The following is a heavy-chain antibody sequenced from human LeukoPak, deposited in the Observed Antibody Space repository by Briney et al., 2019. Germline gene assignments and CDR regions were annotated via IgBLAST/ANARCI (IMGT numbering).Heavy chain of an antibody. V-gene: IGHV3-48*01. J-gene: IGHJ4*02. Sequence: PGGSLRLSCAASGFTFSSYSMNWVRQAPGKGLEWISYITPSSSSIYYADSVRGRFTTSRDNAKNSMYLQMNSLRTEDTAVYYCARDVLGDYDYWGQGTLASVSS. CDR3: ARDVLGDYDY. CDR1: GFTFSSYS. D-gene: IGHD4-17*01. CDR2: ITPSSSSI.